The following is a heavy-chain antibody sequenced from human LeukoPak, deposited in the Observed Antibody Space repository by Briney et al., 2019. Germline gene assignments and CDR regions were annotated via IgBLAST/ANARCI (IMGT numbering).Heavy chain of an antibody. J-gene: IGHJ3*02. D-gene: IGHD1-7*01. V-gene: IGHV1-18*01. CDR1: GYTFTNYG. CDR3: ARGINCNYAFDI. CDR2: ISAYNGNT. Sequence: ASVTVSSTASGYTFTNYGISWVRQAPGQGREGMGWISAYNGNTNYAQKLQGRFTMTTDTSTSTAYMELRSLRSDDTAVYYCARGINCNYAFDIWGQGTMVTVSS.